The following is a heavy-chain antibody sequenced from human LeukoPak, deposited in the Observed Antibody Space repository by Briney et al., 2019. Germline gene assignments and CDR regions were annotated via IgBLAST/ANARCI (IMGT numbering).Heavy chain of an antibody. V-gene: IGHV4-34*01. D-gene: IGHD1-7*01. CDR3: ARGYNWNYGFRGTHYFYFDL. J-gene: IGHJ2*01. Sequence: PSETLSLTCAVPGGSFRGYVWSWIRQSPQKGLEWLGDINHVGNIKYNPSLLGRIRLSGDSSSDRFSLRLNSVTATDTAVYYCARGYNWNYGFRGTHYFYFDLWGPGTLVTVSS. CDR2: INHVGNI. CDR1: GGSFRGYV.